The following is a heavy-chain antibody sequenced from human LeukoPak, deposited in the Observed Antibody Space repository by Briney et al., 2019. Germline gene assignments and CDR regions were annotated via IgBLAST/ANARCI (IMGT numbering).Heavy chain of an antibody. J-gene: IGHJ4*02. CDR1: GFTFSSYG. V-gene: IGHV3-30*03. Sequence: GRSLRLSCAASGFTFSSYGMHWVRQAPGKGLEWVAVISYGGSNKYYADSVKGRFTISRDNSKNTLYLQMNSLRAEDTAVYYCATLGVPSTGSFDYWGQGTLVTVSS. CDR3: ATLGVPSTGSFDY. CDR2: ISYGGSNK. D-gene: IGHD3-9*01.